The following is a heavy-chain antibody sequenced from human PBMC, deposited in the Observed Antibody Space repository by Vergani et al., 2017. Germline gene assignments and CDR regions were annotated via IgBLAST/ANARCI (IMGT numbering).Heavy chain of an antibody. J-gene: IGHJ4*02. D-gene: IGHD3/OR15-3a*01. CDR3: ARPGLWGERLGY. CDR2: IIPIFGTS. CDR1: GGTFSSYA. V-gene: IGHV1-69*01. Sequence: QVQLVQSGAEVKKPGSSVKVSCKASGGTFSSYAISWVRQAPGQGLEWMGGIIPIFGTSNYAQKFQGRVTITAEESTSTAYMELSSLRSEDTAVYYCARPGLWGERLGYWGQGTLVTVSS.